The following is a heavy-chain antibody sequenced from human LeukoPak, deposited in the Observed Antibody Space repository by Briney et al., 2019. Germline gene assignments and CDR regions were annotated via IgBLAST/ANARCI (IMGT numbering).Heavy chain of an antibody. CDR3: ARLDCISDTCYNY. CDR1: GDSISTDY. CDR2: INYSGNS. J-gene: IGHJ4*02. V-gene: IGHV4-59*08. Sequence: SETLSLTCIVSGDSISTDYWSWIRQSPGKGLEWIGYINYSGNSDYNPPLKSRVTISVDRSKKQVSLKMRSVTAADTAVYYCARLDCISDTCYNYWALGALVTVSS. D-gene: IGHD2-21*01.